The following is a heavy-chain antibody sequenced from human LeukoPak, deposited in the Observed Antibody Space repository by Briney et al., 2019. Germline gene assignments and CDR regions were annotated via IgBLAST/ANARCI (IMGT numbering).Heavy chain of an antibody. D-gene: IGHD6-19*01. V-gene: IGHV1-2*02. CDR3: ARDLGSGWIIVDY. CDR2: INPNSGDT. J-gene: IGHJ4*02. Sequence: ASVKASCKASGYTFTGYYIHWVRQAPGQGLEWMGWINPNSGDTNSAQKFQGRVTLTRDTSITTAYLEMSSLRSDDTAVYYCARDLGSGWIIVDYWGQGTLVTVSS. CDR1: GYTFTGYY.